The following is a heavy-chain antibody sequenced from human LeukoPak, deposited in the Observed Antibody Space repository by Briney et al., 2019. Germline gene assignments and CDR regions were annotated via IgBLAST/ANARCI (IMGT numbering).Heavy chain of an antibody. D-gene: IGHD3-3*01. J-gene: IGHJ5*02. CDR3: ARGKTIFGVVISSMFDP. Sequence: SQTLSLTCTVSGGSISSGSYYWSWIRQPAGKGLEWIGRIYTSGSTNYNPSLKSRVTISVDTSKNQFSLKLSSVTAADTAVYYCARGKTIFGVVISSMFDPWGQGTLVTVSS. V-gene: IGHV4-61*02. CDR1: GGSISSGSYY. CDR2: IYTSGST.